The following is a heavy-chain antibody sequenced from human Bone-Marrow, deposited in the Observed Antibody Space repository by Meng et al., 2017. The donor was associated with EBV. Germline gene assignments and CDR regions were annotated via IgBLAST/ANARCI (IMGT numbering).Heavy chain of an antibody. Sequence: GQWVQSGAEVKKPGASVKVSCKASGYNFRNYFMHWVRQAPGQGLEYMGRINPLTGVTNYVQKFQGRVTVTRDTSISTSYMELSGLTHDDTAVYFCAGGWAPDYWGQGTLVTVSS. J-gene: IGHJ4*02. CDR1: GYNFRNYF. CDR2: INPLTGVT. D-gene: IGHD6-19*01. CDR3: AGGWAPDY. V-gene: IGHV1-2*06.